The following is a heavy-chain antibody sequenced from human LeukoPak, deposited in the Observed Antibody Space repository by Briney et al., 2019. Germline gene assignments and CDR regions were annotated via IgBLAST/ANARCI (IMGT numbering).Heavy chain of an antibody. J-gene: IGHJ6*02. CDR1: GYTFTSYD. V-gene: IGHV1-8*01. Sequence: ASVKVSCKASGYTFTSYDINWVRQATGQGLEWMGSMNPNSGNTGYAQKFQGRVTMTRNTSISTAYMELSSLRSEDTAVYYCARERWFGELYYYYGMDVWGQGTTVTVSS. D-gene: IGHD3-10*01. CDR2: MNPNSGNT. CDR3: ARERWFGELYYYYGMDV.